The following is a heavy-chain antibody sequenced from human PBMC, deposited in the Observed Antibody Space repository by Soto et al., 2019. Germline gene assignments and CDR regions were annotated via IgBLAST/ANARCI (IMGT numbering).Heavy chain of an antibody. CDR2: IDTDGGGT. CDR1: GFTLGSHR. CDR3: ATVFDL. V-gene: IGHV3-74*01. J-gene: IGHJ5*02. Sequence: DVQLVESGGGLVQPGGSLRVSCAASGFTLGSHRIHWVRQPPGKGLEWVSRIDTDGGGTSYADSVKGRFTISTDNAKNTVDLQMNGLRAEDTAVYYCATVFDLWGQGTLVTVSS.